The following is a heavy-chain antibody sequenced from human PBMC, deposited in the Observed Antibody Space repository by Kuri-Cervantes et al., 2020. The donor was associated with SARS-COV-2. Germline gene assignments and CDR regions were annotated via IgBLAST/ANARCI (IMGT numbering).Heavy chain of an antibody. Sequence: ESLKISCTVSGYSISSGYYWGWIRQPPGKGLEWIGSIYHSGSTNYNPSLKSRVTISVDTSKNQLSLKLSSVTAADTAVYYCARAHRGFDYWGQGTLVTVSS. CDR2: IYHSGST. CDR3: ARAHRGFDY. J-gene: IGHJ4*02. CDR1: GYSISSGYY. V-gene: IGHV4-38-2*02.